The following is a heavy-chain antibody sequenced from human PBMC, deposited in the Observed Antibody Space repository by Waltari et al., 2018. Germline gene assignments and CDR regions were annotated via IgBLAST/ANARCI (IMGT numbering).Heavy chain of an antibody. CDR3: ARQIHCSSTSCYFFAY. D-gene: IGHD2-2*01. CDR2: IYYSGST. Sequence: QLQLQESGPGLVKPSETLSLTCTVSGGSISSSSYYWGWIRQPPGKGLEWIGSIYYSGSTYYNPSRKSRVTISGDTSKNQVSLKLSSVTAADTAVYYCARQIHCSSTSCYFFAYWGQGTLVTVSS. V-gene: IGHV4-39*01. J-gene: IGHJ4*02. CDR1: GGSISSSSYY.